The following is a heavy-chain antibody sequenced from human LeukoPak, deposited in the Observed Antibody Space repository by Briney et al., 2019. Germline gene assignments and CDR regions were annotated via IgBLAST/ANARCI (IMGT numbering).Heavy chain of an antibody. V-gene: IGHV4-4*07. J-gene: IGHJ6*03. D-gene: IGHD6-6*01. CDR3: AGVCCSSSSTHYYYYRDV. CDR1: GGSISSYY. Sequence: PSETLSLTCTVSGGSISSYYWSWIRQPAGKGLEWIGRIYTSGSTNYNPSLKSRVTMSVDTSKNQFSLQLSSVTAADTAVYYCAGVCCSSSSTHYYYYRDVWAKGPRSPSP. CDR2: IYTSGST.